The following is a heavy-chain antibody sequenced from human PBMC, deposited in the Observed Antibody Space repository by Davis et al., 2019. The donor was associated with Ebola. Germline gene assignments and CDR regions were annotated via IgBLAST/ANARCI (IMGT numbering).Heavy chain of an antibody. J-gene: IGHJ4*02. CDR3: ARHKAPAGGDFDY. D-gene: IGHD2-2*01. V-gene: IGHV4-59*01. Sequence: SETLSLTCTVSGGSISSYYWSWIRQPPGKGLEWIGYIYYSGSTNYNPSLKSRVTISVDTSKNQFSLKLSSVTAADTAVYYCARHKAPAGGDFDYWGQGTLVTVSS. CDR1: GGSISSYY. CDR2: IYYSGST.